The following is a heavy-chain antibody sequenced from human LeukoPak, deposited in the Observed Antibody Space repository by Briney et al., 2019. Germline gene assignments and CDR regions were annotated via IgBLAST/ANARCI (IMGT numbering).Heavy chain of an antibody. J-gene: IGHJ4*02. CDR3: ATFDGYYDSSGYHFDY. CDR2: ISAYNGNT. D-gene: IGHD3-22*01. Sequence: ASVKVSCKASGYTFTSYGISWVRQAPGQGLEWMGWISAYNGNTNYAQKFQGRVTMTEDTSTDTAYMELSSLRSEDTAVYYCATFDGYYDSSGYHFDYWGQGTLVTVSS. V-gene: IGHV1-18*01. CDR1: GYTFTSYG.